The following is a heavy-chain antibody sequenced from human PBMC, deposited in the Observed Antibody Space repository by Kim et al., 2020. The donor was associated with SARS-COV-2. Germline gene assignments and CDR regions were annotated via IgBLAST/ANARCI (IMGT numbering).Heavy chain of an antibody. J-gene: IGHJ4*02. CDR3: ARRRRGDSPDY. CDR2: ILYSGGT. V-gene: IGHV4-39*01. Sequence: SETLSLTCTVSAGAITSANNDWTWIRQPPGKGLEWIGSILYSGGTYFNPSLKSRLTISADTSNNQFSLKLSSVTAADTALYYCARRRRGDSPDYWGQGTLVTVSS. D-gene: IGHD2-21*02. CDR1: AGAITSANND.